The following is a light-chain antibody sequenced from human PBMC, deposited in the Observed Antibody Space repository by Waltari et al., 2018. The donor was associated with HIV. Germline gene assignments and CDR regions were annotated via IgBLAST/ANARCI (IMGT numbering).Light chain of an antibody. CDR3: QQYTNLPLT. V-gene: IGKV3-15*01. CDR1: QSVGSG. Sequence: ERVMTRSPATLSVSPGKGATLSYRSSQSVGSGLAWYQQKPGQAPRLLIYSASTSATGIPARFSASGSGTEFILTISSLQSEDFAVYYCQQYTNLPLTFGGGTKVEIK. CDR2: SAS. J-gene: IGKJ4*01.